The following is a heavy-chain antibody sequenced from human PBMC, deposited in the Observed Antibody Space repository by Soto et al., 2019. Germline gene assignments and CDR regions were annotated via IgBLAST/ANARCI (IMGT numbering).Heavy chain of an antibody. CDR1: GFTVSSNY. CDR2: IYSGGST. J-gene: IGHJ6*03. D-gene: IGHD2-15*01. Sequence: EVQLVESGGGLVQPGGSLRLSCAASGFTVSSNYMSWVRQAPGKGLEWVSVIYSGGSTYYADYVKGRFTISRDNSKNTLYLQMNSLRAEDTAVYYCARPFGECSGGSCYPYYYYYMDVWGKGTTVTVSS. CDR3: ARPFGECSGGSCYPYYYYYMDV. V-gene: IGHV3-66*04.